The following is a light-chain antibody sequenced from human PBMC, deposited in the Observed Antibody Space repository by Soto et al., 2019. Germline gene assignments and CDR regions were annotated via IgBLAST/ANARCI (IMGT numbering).Light chain of an antibody. J-gene: IGKJ1*01. V-gene: IGKV3-20*01. CDR3: QQYVTSSPRT. Sequence: EIVLTQSPGTLSLSPGERATLSCRASHTISSSYLGWYQQKPGQAPRLLMYGISRRATGIPDRFSGSGSGTDFTLTITRLEPEDVAVYYCQQYVTSSPRTFGQGTKVEIK. CDR1: HTISSSY. CDR2: GIS.